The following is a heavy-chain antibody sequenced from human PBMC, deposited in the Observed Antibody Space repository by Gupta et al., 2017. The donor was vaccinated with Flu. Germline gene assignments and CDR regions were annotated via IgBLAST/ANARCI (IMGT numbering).Heavy chain of an antibody. J-gene: IGHJ4*02. D-gene: IGHD5-18*01. CDR1: DFTFSSYS. V-gene: IGHV3-21*01. Sequence: EVQLVESGGGLVKPGGSLRLSCAASDFTFSSYSMNWVRQAPGKGLEWVSSISSSSSYIYYADSVKGRFTISRDNAKNSLYLQMNSLRAEDTAVYYCARIRGYSYGRTDYWGQGTLVTVSS. CDR3: ARIRGYSYGRTDY. CDR2: ISSSSSYI.